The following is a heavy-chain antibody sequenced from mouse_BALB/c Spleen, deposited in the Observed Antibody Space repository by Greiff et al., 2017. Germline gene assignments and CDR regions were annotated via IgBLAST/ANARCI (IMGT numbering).Heavy chain of an antibody. J-gene: IGHJ4*01. CDR1: GFTFSSFG. Sequence: EVQRVESGGGLVQPGGSRKLSCAASGFTFSSFGMHWVRQAPEKGLEWVAYISSGSSTIYYADTVKGRFTISRDNPKNTLFLQMTSLRSEDTAMYYCERSPNAMDYWGQGTSVTVSS. V-gene: IGHV5-17*02. CDR2: ISSGSSTI. CDR3: ERSPNAMDY.